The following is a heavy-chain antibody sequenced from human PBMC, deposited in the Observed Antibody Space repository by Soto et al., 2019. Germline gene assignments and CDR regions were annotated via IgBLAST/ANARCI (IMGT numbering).Heavy chain of an antibody. CDR3: ARNIVVVPAAMREDYYYYYGMDV. D-gene: IGHD2-2*01. Sequence: GASVKVSCKASGYTFTSYYMHWVRQAPGQGLEWMGIINPSGGSTSYAQKFQGRVTMTRDTSTSTAYMELSRLRSDDTAVYYCARNIVVVPAAMREDYYYYYGMDVWGQGTTVTVSS. V-gene: IGHV1-46*01. J-gene: IGHJ6*02. CDR1: GYTFTSYY. CDR2: INPSGGST.